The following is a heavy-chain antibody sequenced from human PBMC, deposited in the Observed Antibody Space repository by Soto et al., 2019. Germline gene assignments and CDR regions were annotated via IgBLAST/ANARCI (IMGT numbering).Heavy chain of an antibody. CDR3: AKARVRIVGANSFDY. D-gene: IGHD1-26*01. CDR2: ISDDGDKR. Sequence: PGGSLRLSCVGSGFTFSNYGMHWVRQPPGKGLEWVALISDDGDKRYYADSVRGRLIISRDNSKDTLYLPMNSLGPDDTAVYFCAKARVRIVGANSFDYWGQGTPVTVSS. J-gene: IGHJ4*02. V-gene: IGHV3-30*18. CDR1: GFTFSNYG.